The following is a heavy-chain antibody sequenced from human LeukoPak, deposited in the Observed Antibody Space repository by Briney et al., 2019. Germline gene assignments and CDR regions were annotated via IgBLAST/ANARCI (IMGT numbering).Heavy chain of an antibody. V-gene: IGHV1-2*02. CDR2: INPNSGGT. Sequence: EASVKVSCKASGYTFTGYYMHWVRQAPGQGPEWMGWINPNSGGTNYAQKFQGRVTMTRDTSISTAYMELSRLRSDDTAVYYCARFSWLNAFDIWGQGTMVTVSS. J-gene: IGHJ3*02. CDR3: ARFSWLNAFDI. CDR1: GYTFTGYY. D-gene: IGHD2-15*01.